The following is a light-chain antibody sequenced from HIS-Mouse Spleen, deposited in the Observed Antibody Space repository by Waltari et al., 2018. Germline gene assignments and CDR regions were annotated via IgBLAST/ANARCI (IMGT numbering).Light chain of an antibody. V-gene: IGLV3-10*01. CDR3: YSTDSSGNHRV. CDR1: ELPKKY. J-gene: IGLJ2*01. CDR2: EDS. Sequence: SYELTQPPSVSGSPGQTATITCSGDELPKKYAYWYQQKSGQAPVLVIYEDSKRPSGIPERFSGSSSGTMATLTISGAQVEDEADYYCYSTDSSGNHRVFGGGTKLTVL.